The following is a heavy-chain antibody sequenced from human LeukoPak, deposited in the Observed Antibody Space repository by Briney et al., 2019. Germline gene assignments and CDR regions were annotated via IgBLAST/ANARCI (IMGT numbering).Heavy chain of an antibody. V-gene: IGHV1-46*01. D-gene: IGHD3-22*01. Sequence: ASVKVSCKASGYTFTIYYIHWVRQAPGQGLEWMGLINPSGGSTNYAQKFQGRVTMTTDTSTSTAYMELRSLRSDDTAVYYCARTYYYDSSGYWRHYFDYWGQGTLVTVSS. CDR3: ARTYYYDSSGYWRHYFDY. J-gene: IGHJ4*02. CDR1: GYTFTIYY. CDR2: INPSGGST.